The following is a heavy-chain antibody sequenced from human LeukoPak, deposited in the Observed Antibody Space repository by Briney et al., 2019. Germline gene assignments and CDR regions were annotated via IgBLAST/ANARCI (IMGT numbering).Heavy chain of an antibody. CDR3: ARDLLVPGVFMDH. CDR2: IREAGGGT. V-gene: IGHV3-23*01. D-gene: IGHD3-10*01. CDR1: GIKLSNYG. Sequence: GGSLRLSCVVSGIKLSNYGMSWVRQAPGKGLEWVSGIREAGGGTKYADSVKGRFTISRDNSKNTLYLQMNSLRAEDTAVYYCARDLLVPGVFMDHWGQGTLVTVSS. J-gene: IGHJ4*02.